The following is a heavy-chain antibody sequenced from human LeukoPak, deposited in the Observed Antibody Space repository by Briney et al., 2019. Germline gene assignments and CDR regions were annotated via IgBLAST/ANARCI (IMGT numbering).Heavy chain of an antibody. CDR1: GFTFSSYA. J-gene: IGHJ5*02. CDR3: AENPRNWTYNWFDP. CDR2: ISGSGGST. Sequence: QPGGSLRLSCAASGFTFSSYAMSWVRQAPGKGLEWVSAISGSGGSTYYADSVKGRFTISRDNSKNTLYLQMNSLRAEDTAVYYCAENPRNWTYNWFDPWGQGTLVTVSS. V-gene: IGHV3-23*01. D-gene: IGHD1-1*01.